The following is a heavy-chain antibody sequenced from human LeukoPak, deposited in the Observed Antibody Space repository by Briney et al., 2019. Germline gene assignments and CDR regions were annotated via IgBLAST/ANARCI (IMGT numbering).Heavy chain of an antibody. J-gene: IGHJ4*02. D-gene: IGHD5-12*01. CDR1: GGSISSYY. CDR2: IYYSGST. Sequence: SETLSLTCTVSGGSISSYYWSWIRQPPGKGLEWIGYIYYSGSTNYNPSLKSRVTISVDTSKNQFSLKLSSVTAADTAVYYCARALSGYSGYIDYWGQGTLVTVFS. V-gene: IGHV4-59*01. CDR3: ARALSGYSGYIDY.